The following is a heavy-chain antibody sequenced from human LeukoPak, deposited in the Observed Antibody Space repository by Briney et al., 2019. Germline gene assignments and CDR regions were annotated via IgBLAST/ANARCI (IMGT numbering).Heavy chain of an antibody. V-gene: IGHV1-69*13. J-gene: IGHJ5*02. CDR1: GGTFSSYA. CDR3: ARGAKLRYFDWLLVWGCHWFDP. CDR2: IIPIFGTA. D-gene: IGHD3-9*01. Sequence: SVKVSCKASGGTFSSYAISWVRQAPGQGLEWMGGIIPIFGTANYAQKFQGRVTITADESTSTAYMELSSLRSEDTAVYYCARGAKLRYFDWLLVWGCHWFDPWGQGTLVTVSS.